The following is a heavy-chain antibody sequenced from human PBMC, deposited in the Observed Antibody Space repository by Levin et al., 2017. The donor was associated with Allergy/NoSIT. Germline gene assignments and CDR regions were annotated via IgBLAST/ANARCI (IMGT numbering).Heavy chain of an antibody. V-gene: IGHV3-30*04. D-gene: IGHD2-15*01. J-gene: IGHJ4*02. CDR3: ARVRVATATRGSYLDY. Sequence: GGSLRLSCAASGFTFSSYAFHWVRQAPGKGLECVSVISFDERNKFYADFVKGRFTISRDSSRSTLYLEMNSLTSEDTAMYYCARVRVATATRGSYLDYWGQGTLVTVSS. CDR2: ISFDERNK. CDR1: GFTFSSYA.